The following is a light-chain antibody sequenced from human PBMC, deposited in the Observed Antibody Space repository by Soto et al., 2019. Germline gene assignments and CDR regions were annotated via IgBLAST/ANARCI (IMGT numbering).Light chain of an antibody. Sequence: QSVLTQPASVSGSPGQAITISCTGTSSDVGGYTYVSWYQQHPGKAPKFIIYDVSNRPSGVSNRFSGSKSGNTASLTISGHQAEDEADYYCSSYTTSNTRQIVFGTGTKLTVL. V-gene: IGLV2-14*01. CDR1: SSDVGGYTY. J-gene: IGLJ1*01. CDR3: SSYTTSNTRQIV. CDR2: DVS.